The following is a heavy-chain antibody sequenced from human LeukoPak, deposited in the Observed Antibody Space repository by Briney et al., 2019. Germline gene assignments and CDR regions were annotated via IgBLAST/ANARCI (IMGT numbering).Heavy chain of an antibody. CDR1: GYSFTSNY. CDR3: ARDGSRFGLYYYMDV. J-gene: IGHJ6*03. V-gene: IGHV1-46*01. Sequence: CASVKVSCKSFGYSFTSNYIHWVRQAPAQGREGMGIINPNGGSTSYAQKFQGRLTMTRDKSTRAVYMELNSVRSEDSAVYYCARDGSRFGLYYYMDVWGKGTTVTVSS. CDR2: INPNGGST. D-gene: IGHD3-3*01.